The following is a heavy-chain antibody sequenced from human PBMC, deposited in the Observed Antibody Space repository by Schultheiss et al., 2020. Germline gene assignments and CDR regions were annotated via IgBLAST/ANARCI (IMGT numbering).Heavy chain of an antibody. J-gene: IGHJ4*02. CDR3: TRGISTAGIH. D-gene: IGHD6-13*01. CDR1: GGSISSTSNF. CDR2: VYYTGST. Sequence: TLSLTCTVSGGSISSTSNFWGWIRQPPGKVPEWIGSVYYTGSTYYNPSLESRVTISIDTSKNEFSLKVNSVTAADTAVYYCTRGISTAGIHWGQGTMVTVSS. V-gene: IGHV4-39*01.